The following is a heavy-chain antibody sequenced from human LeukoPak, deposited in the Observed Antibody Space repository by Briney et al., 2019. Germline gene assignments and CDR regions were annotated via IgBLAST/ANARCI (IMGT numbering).Heavy chain of an antibody. Sequence: SDTLSLTCAVYGGSFSGYYWSWIRQAPGKGLEWIGEINHSGNTNYNPSLKSRVTISLDTSKNQFSLKLNSVTAADTAVYYCVTEPGYCTGGRCYGGWFDPWGQGTLVTVSS. CDR3: VTEPGYCTGGRCYGGWFDP. CDR2: INHSGNT. CDR1: GGSFSGYY. D-gene: IGHD2-15*01. V-gene: IGHV4-34*01. J-gene: IGHJ5*02.